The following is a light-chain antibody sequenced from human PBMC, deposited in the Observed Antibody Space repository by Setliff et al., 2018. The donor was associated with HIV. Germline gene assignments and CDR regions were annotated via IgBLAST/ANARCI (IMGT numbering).Light chain of an antibody. CDR3: SAYTTSSTVL. J-gene: IGLJ2*01. CDR1: SSDIGAYKY. Sequence: QSVLTQPASVSGSPGQSITISRTGTSSDIGAYKYVSWYQQHPDKAPKLLIYDVNTRPSGISGRFSGSKSGNTASLTISGLQAEDEADYYCSAYTTSSTVLFGGGTKVTVL. CDR2: DVN. V-gene: IGLV2-14*03.